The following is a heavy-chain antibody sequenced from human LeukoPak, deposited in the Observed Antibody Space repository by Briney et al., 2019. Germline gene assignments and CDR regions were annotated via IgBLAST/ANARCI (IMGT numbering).Heavy chain of an antibody. CDR2: LTPGGTI. V-gene: IGHV3-48*03. Sequence: PGGSLRLSCAASGFTFGSYTMHWVRQAPGKGLEWVSYLTPGGTIYYGDPVRGRFTISRDNAKSSLYLQMNSLRVEDTAVYYCVRDLSASYYDFWGQGTLVTVSS. J-gene: IGHJ4*02. D-gene: IGHD3-3*01. CDR1: GFTFGSYT. CDR3: VRDLSASYYDF.